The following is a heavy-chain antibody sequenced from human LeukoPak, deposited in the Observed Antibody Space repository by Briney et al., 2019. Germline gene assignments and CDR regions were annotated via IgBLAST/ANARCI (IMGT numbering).Heavy chain of an antibody. D-gene: IGHD5-24*01. Sequence: QSGGSLRLSCAASGFTFSGSAMHWVRQAPGKGLERVAVISYDGSNKYYADSVKGRFTISRDNSKNTAYLQMNSLKTEDTAVYYCTREMATINDYWGQGTLVTVSS. CDR1: GFTFSGSA. V-gene: IGHV3-30*04. CDR2: ISYDGSNK. J-gene: IGHJ4*02. CDR3: TREMATINDY.